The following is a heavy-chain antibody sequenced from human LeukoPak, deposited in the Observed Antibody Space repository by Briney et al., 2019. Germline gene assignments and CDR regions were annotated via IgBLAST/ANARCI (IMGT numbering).Heavy chain of an antibody. CDR3: ERDHGGVATIGGTFDY. CDR2: IYHRGST. D-gene: IGHD5-12*01. Sequence: SESLSLTCTVSGYSISSGYYWGWIRQPPGKGLEWIGRIYHRGSTYYNPSLKSRVTISVDTSKNQLSLKLSSVTAADTAVDYCERDHGGVATIGGTFDYWGQGTLVTVSS. J-gene: IGHJ4*02. V-gene: IGHV4-38-2*02. CDR1: GYSISSGYY.